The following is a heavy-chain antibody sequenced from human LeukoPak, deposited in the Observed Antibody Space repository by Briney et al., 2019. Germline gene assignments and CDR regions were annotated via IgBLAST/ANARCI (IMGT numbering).Heavy chain of an antibody. D-gene: IGHD3-22*01. CDR2: ISGYNGNT. CDR3: ARVYLGMYYDGSPSPFDY. CDR1: GYIFPDYY. V-gene: IGHV1-18*04. Sequence: ASVKVSCRGSGYIFPDYYIYWVRQVPGQGLEWMGWISGYNGNTKSSQSLQDRVIMTTDTSTRTAYMELRSLRPDDTAVYYCARVYLGMYYDGSPSPFDYWGQGTLVTVSS. J-gene: IGHJ4*02.